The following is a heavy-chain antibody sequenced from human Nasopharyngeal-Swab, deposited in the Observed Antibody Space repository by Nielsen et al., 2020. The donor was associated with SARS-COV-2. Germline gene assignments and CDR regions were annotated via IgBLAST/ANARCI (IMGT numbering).Heavy chain of an antibody. CDR2: IWSDGTNK. D-gene: IGHD3-22*01. CDR3: HLSSGYDGYINY. Sequence: GESLKISCAASGFTFSSYWMSWVRQAPGKGREWVAVIWSDGTNKFYADSVKGRFTISRDNSKNTLYLQMNSLRAEDTAMYYCHLSSGYDGYINYWGQGTLVTVSS. V-gene: IGHV3-33*08. J-gene: IGHJ4*02. CDR1: GFTFSSYW.